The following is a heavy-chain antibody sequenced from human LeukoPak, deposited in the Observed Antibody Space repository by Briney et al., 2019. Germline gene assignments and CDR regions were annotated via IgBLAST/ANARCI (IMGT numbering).Heavy chain of an antibody. CDR1: GGSISSYY. D-gene: IGHD3-10*01. CDR3: ARGTRDYYGMDV. V-gene: IGHV4-59*12. Sequence: SETLSLTCTVSGGSISSYYWSWIRQPPGKGLEWIGFIYYSGSTNYNPSLKSRVTISIGKSNNQFSLDLSSVTAADTAVYYCARGTRDYYGMDVWGQGTTVTVSS. CDR2: IYYSGST. J-gene: IGHJ6*02.